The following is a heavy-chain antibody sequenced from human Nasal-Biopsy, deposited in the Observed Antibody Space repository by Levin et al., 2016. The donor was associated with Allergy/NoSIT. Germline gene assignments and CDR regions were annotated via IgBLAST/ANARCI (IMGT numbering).Heavy chain of an antibody. Sequence: GGSLRLSCVGSGFTFSTFALHWVRQAPGKGLEWVALISHDGSTRKYSDSVKGRLTITRDNDKNTLYLQIHSLTTEDTAVYFCARAPHPDLWSPQDHRFDPWGRGTLVTVSS. CDR2: ISHDGSTR. J-gene: IGHJ5*02. V-gene: IGHV3-30*04. CDR1: GFTFSTFA. D-gene: IGHD3-3*01. CDR3: ARAPHPDLWSPQDHRFDP.